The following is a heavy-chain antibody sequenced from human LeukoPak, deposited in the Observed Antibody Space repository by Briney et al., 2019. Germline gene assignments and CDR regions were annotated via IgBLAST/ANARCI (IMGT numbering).Heavy chain of an antibody. J-gene: IGHJ4*02. CDR2: IYYSGST. V-gene: IGHV4-59*01. CDR3: STDSGRSYFYFDF. Sequence: SETLSLTCTVSGGSISSYYWSWIRQPPGKGLEWIGYIYYSGSTNYNPSLKSRVTISVDTSKNQFSLKLSSVTAADTAVYYCSTDSGRSYFYFDFWGQGTLVTVSS. D-gene: IGHD3-10*01. CDR1: GGSISSYY.